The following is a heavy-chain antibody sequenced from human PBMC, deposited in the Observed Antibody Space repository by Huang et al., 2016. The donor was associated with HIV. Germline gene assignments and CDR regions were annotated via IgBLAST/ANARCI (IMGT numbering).Heavy chain of an antibody. CDR2: INESGSVK. CDR1: GFSLDSFA. CDR3: GRENYGSGSTLHWFDP. Sequence: DVQLVESGGGLVKPGGSLRLSCAASGFSLDSFAMHWVRQAPGKGVGWCVSINESGSVKDYAGSLTGRFTVSRDNAKNSLYLQMNSLRPEDTAVYYCGRENYGSGSTLHWFDPWGQGTLVTVSS. V-gene: IGHV3-21*01. D-gene: IGHD3-10*01. J-gene: IGHJ5*02.